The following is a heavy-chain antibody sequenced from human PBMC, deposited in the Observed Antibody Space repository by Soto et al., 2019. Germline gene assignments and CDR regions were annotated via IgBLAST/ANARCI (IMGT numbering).Heavy chain of an antibody. CDR3: ARGGWGISSTPYYDNYYYMDI. D-gene: IGHD3-22*01. Sequence: TSETLSLTCAVHGGTFSAYYWSWIRQAPGKGLEWIGEINHRGSATYSPSLKSRVTISVDTAKDQFSLRLTSLTAADTAVYFCARGGWGISSTPYYDNYYYMDIWGKGTTVTVSS. CDR1: GGTFSAYY. J-gene: IGHJ6*03. V-gene: IGHV4-34*01. CDR2: INHRGSA.